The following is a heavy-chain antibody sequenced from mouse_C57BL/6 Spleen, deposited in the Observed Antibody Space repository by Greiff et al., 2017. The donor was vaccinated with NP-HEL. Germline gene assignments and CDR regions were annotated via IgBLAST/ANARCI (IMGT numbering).Heavy chain of an antibody. CDR1: GFTFSSYT. CDR2: ISGGGGNT. V-gene: IGHV5-9*01. CDR3: ARHYYGSSYYYAIDY. J-gene: IGHJ4*01. Sequence: EVKLVESGGGLVKPGGSLKLSCAASGFTFSSYTMSWVRQTPEKRLEWVATISGGGGNTYYPDSVKGRFTISRDNAKNTLYLQMSSLRSEDTALYYCARHYYGSSYYYAIDYWGQGTSVTVSS. D-gene: IGHD1-1*01.